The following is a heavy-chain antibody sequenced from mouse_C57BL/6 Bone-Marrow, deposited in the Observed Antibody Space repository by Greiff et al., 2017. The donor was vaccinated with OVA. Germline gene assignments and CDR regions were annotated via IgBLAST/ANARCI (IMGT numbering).Heavy chain of an antibody. CDR2: INPGSGGT. J-gene: IGHJ2*01. CDR3: AGSGWLLAFDY. Sequence: VQLQQSGAELVRPGTSVKVSCKASGYAFTNYLIEWVKQRPGQGLEWIGVINPGSGGTNYNEKFKGKATLTADKASSTAYMQLSSLTSEDSAVYFCAGSGWLLAFDYWGQGTTLTVSS. CDR1: GYAFTNYL. V-gene: IGHV1-54*01. D-gene: IGHD2-3*01.